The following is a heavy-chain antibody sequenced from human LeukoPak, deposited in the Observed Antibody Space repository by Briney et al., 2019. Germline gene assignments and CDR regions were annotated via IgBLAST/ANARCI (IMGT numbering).Heavy chain of an antibody. J-gene: IGHJ3*02. CDR3: ARHTMTSHALDI. D-gene: IGHD3-22*01. V-gene: IGHV3-7*01. CDR1: GFIISKDW. Sequence: AGGSLRLSCAASGFIISKDWMTWVRQAAGKGREWVCNIKPEGSEKYYVDSVKGRLTRSRDNVKNSMYVQINSLRAEDTAVYYCARHTMTSHALDIWGLGTMVTVS. CDR2: IKPEGSEK.